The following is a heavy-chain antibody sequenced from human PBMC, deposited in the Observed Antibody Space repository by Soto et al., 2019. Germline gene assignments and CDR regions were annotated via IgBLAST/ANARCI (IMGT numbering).Heavy chain of an antibody. V-gene: IGHV4-4*02. CDR2: IYHSGST. D-gene: IGHD3-3*01. CDR1: SGSISSSNW. J-gene: IGHJ5*02. Sequence: SETLSLTCAVSSGSISSSNWWSWVRQPPGKGLEWNGEIYHSGSTNYNPSLKSRVTISVDKSKNQFSLKLSSVTAADTAVYYCAACITIFGVRWFDPWGQGTLVTVSS. CDR3: AACITIFGVRWFDP.